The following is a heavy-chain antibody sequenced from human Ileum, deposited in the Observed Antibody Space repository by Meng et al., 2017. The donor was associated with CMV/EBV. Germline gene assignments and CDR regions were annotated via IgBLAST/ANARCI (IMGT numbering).Heavy chain of an antibody. V-gene: IGHV1-2*02. CDR3: VRENWYYDF. CDR1: GYTFTANH. J-gene: IGHJ4*02. CDR2: IYPLNGDT. D-gene: IGHD1-1*01. Sequence: QVFLVQSGTEVKKPGASVKVSCKTSGYTFTANHLHWVRQAPGQGLEWMGWIYPLNGDTYFAQKFQDRVTMTRDTSITTAYMELSSLTSDDTAIYYCVRENWYYDFWGQGTLVTVSS.